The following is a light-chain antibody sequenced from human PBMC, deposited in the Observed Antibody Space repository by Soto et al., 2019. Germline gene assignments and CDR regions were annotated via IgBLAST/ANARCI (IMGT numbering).Light chain of an antibody. CDR2: AA. V-gene: IGKV3-20*01. CDR1: QSVSSRY. CDR3: QQYVKSPWK. Sequence: QNPGTLSGSPGVKTTLSGRASQSVSSRYFAWYQQKVGQAPRLLIYAAFRAPGTPDRFSGSWSGTDFPLSTGRLAPEEVPVYDCQQYVKSPWKCGQGTKV. J-gene: IGKJ1*01.